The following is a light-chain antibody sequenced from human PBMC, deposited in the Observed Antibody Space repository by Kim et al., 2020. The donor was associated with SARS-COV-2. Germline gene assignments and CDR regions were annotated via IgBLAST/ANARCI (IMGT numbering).Light chain of an antibody. Sequence: EIVMTQSPATLSVSPGERATLSCRASQSVSSNLAWYQQKPGQAPRLLIYGASTRATGIPARFSGSGSATEFTLTISSLQSEDFAVYYCQQYNNWPLTFGGGTKVDIK. CDR3: QQYNNWPLT. J-gene: IGKJ4*01. CDR1: QSVSSN. V-gene: IGKV3-15*01. CDR2: GAS.